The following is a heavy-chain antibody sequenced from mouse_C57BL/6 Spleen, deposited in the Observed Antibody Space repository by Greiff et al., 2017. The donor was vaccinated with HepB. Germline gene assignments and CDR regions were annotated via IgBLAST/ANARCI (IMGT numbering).Heavy chain of an antibody. V-gene: IGHV1-15*01. CDR3: TSGPYYGSSLFAY. CDR1: GYTFTDYE. CDR2: IDPETGGT. J-gene: IGHJ3*01. D-gene: IGHD1-1*01. Sequence: QVQLKESGAELVRPGASVTLSCKASGYTFTDYEMHWVKQTPVHGLEWIGAIDPETGGTAYNQKFKGKAILTADKSSSTAYMELRSLTSEDSAVYYCTSGPYYGSSLFAYWGQGTLVTVSA.